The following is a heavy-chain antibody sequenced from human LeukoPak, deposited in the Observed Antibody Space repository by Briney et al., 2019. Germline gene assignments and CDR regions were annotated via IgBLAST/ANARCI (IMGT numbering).Heavy chain of an antibody. CDR2: INSNNGGT. Sequence: RASVKVSCKASGYTFIDYQMHWLRQAPGQGLEWMGCINSNNGGTNYAQKFQGRVTMTRDTSIRTAYMEVSSLRSDDTAVYYCAREWELNTQTDGMDVWGQGTSVTVSS. V-gene: IGHV1-2*02. D-gene: IGHD1-26*01. J-gene: IGHJ6*02. CDR1: GYTFIDYQ. CDR3: AREWELNTQTDGMDV.